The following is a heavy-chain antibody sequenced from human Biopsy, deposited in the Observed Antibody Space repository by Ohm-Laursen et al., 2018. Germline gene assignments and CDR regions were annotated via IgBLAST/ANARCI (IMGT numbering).Heavy chain of an antibody. Sequence: PSETLSLTWIVSGGSIKSYYWNWIRQSPGKGLEWIGFIYYTGHTNYNPSLKSRATISVDTSKNQFSLKVISVTAADTAVYYCARDALGGGSYRFFYWGQGSLVTVSS. CDR3: ARDALGGGSYRFFY. CDR2: IYYTGHT. J-gene: IGHJ4*02. CDR1: GGSIKSYY. V-gene: IGHV4-59*01. D-gene: IGHD1-26*01.